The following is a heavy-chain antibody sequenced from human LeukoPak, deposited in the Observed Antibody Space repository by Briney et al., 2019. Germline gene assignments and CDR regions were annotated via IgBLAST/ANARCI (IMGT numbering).Heavy chain of an antibody. V-gene: IGHV4-34*01. CDR2: INHSGST. D-gene: IGHD2-2*01. Sequence: SETLSLTCAVYGGSFSGYYWSWIRQPPGKGLEWIGEINHSGSTNYNPSLKSRVTISVDTSKNQFSLKLSSVTAADTAVYYCARVSYCSSTSCYQNGYWGQGTLVTVSS. J-gene: IGHJ4*02. CDR3: ARVSYCSSTSCYQNGY. CDR1: GGSFSGYY.